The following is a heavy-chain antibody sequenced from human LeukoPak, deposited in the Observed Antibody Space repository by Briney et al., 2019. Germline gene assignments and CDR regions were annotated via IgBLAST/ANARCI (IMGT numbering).Heavy chain of an antibody. J-gene: IGHJ6*02. Sequence: GSSVKVSCKASGGTFSSYAISWVRQAPGQGLEWMGGIIPIFGTASYAQKFQGRVTITADESTSTAYMELSSLRSEDTAVYYCARDLVTYYYYYGMDVWGQGTTVTVSS. CDR1: GGTFSSYA. D-gene: IGHD2-21*02. V-gene: IGHV1-69*01. CDR3: ARDLVTYYYYYGMDV. CDR2: IIPIFGTA.